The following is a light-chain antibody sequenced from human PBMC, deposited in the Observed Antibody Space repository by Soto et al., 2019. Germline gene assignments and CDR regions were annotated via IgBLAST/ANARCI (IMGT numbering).Light chain of an antibody. CDR2: SNN. CDR3: AAWDDSLNGPV. V-gene: IGLV1-44*01. Sequence: QSVLTQSPSASGTPGQRVTISCSGSSSNIGSNTVNWYLQLPGTAPKLLIYSNNQRPSGVPDRFSGSKSGTSASLAITGLQSEDEADYYCAAWDDSLNGPVFGGGTKLTVL. J-gene: IGLJ2*01. CDR1: SSNIGSNT.